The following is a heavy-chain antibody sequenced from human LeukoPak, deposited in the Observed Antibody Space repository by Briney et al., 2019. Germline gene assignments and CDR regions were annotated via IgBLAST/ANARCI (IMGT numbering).Heavy chain of an antibody. CDR2: IRYDGSNK. CDR3: AKAIHSSSSGVVDY. CDR1: GFTFSNYA. Sequence: GGSLRLSCAASGFTFSNYAMHWVRQAPGKGLEWVTFIRYDGSNKYYAESVKGRFTISRDNSRNTLYLQMSSLRAEDTAVYYCAKAIHSSSSGVVDYWGQGTLVTVSS. D-gene: IGHD6-6*01. V-gene: IGHV3-30*02. J-gene: IGHJ4*02.